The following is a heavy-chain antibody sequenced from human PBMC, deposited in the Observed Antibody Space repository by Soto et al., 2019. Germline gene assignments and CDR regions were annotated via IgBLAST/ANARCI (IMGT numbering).Heavy chain of an antibody. CDR2: IYYSGST. CDR3: ARGLVADDAFDI. D-gene: IGHD5-12*01. J-gene: IGHJ3*02. V-gene: IGHV4-30-4*01. CDR1: GGSISSGDYY. Sequence: QVQLQESGPGLVKPSQTLSLTCTVYGGSISSGDYYWSWIRQPPGKGMEWIGYIYYSGSTYYNTSLKSRVTISVDTSKNQFSLKLSSVTAADTAVYDCARGLVADDAFDILGQGTMVTVSS.